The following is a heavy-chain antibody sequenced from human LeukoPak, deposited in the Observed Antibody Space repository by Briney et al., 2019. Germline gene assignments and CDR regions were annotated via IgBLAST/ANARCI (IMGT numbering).Heavy chain of an antibody. J-gene: IGHJ4*02. D-gene: IGHD5-24*01. CDR1: GFTFSSYG. CDR3: AKREVAANNFDY. V-gene: IGHV3-23*01. CDR2: IRGPGDTT. Sequence: PGGSLRLSCAASGFTFSSYGMSWVRQPPGKGLEWVSSIRGPGDTTYYADSVKGRFTISRDNPKNTLYLQMNSLRPEDTAVYYCAKREVAANNFDYWGQGTLVTVSS.